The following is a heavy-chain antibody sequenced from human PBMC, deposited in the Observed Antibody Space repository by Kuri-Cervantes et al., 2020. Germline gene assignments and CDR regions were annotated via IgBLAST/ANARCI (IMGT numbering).Heavy chain of an antibody. CDR2: ISYDGSNK. V-gene: IGHV3-30*08. Sequence: GESLKTPCAASAFTFSKYAMHWVRQTPGKGLEWVAVISYDGSNKYYADSLKGRFTISRDNSKNTMYLQMNSLRAEDTAVNYCARVYYASGLRAFDIWGQGTMVTVSS. D-gene: IGHD3-10*01. CDR3: ARVYYASGLRAFDI. J-gene: IGHJ3*02. CDR1: AFTFSKYA.